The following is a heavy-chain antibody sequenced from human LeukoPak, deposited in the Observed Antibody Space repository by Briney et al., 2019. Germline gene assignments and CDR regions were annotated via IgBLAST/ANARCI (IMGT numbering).Heavy chain of an antibody. J-gene: IGHJ4*02. CDR3: ARTFGYSYGYLDY. D-gene: IGHD5-18*01. Sequence: PSQTLSLTCTVSGGSISSGDYYWSWIRQPPGKGLEWIGYIYYSGSTYYNPSLKSRVTISVDTSKNQFSLKLSSVTAADTAVYYCARTFGYSYGYLDYWGQGTLVTVSS. V-gene: IGHV4-30-4*01. CDR2: IYYSGST. CDR1: GGSISSGDYY.